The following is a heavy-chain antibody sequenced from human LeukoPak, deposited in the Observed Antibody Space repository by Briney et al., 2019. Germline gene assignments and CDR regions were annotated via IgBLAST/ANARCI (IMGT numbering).Heavy chain of an antibody. CDR1: GYSFSSISVA. CDR3: VRYSGWFNFDF. Sequence: SQTLSLTCAISGYSFSSISVAWSWNRQCPSIDLEWLGRTYYRSKWYYDYAVSVKSRMTINTDTSNNQFTPQLSAVTPGDTTVYYCVRYSGWFNFDFWAQGTLVTVSS. D-gene: IGHD6-19*01. CDR2: TYYRSKWYY. V-gene: IGHV6-1*01. J-gene: IGHJ4*02.